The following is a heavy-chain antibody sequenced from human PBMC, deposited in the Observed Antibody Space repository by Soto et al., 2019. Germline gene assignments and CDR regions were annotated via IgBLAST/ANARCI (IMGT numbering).Heavy chain of an antibody. CDR2: IKQDGSEK. D-gene: IGHD3-3*01. V-gene: IGHV3-7*01. CDR3: ARFHYDFWSGPFDY. CDR1: GFTFSSYW. Sequence: GGSLRLSCAASGFTFSSYWMSWVRQAPGKGLEWVANIKQDGSEKYYVDSVKGRFTISRDNAKNSLYLQMNSLRAEDTAVYYCARFHYDFWSGPFDYWGQGTLVTVSS. J-gene: IGHJ4*02.